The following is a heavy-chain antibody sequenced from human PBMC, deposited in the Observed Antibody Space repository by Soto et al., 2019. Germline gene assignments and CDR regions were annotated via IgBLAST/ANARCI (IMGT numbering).Heavy chain of an antibody. J-gene: IGHJ5*02. CDR2: IYYSGST. D-gene: IGHD3-22*01. CDR3: ARVITYDSSGYYYLTGNWFDP. V-gene: IGHV4-31*03. CDR1: GGSISSGGYY. Sequence: PSETLSLTCTASGGSISSGGYYWSWIRQHPGKGLEWIGYIYYSGSTYYNPSLKSRVTISVDTSKNQFSLKLSSVTAADTAVYYCARVITYDSSGYYYLTGNWFDPWGQGTLVTVSS.